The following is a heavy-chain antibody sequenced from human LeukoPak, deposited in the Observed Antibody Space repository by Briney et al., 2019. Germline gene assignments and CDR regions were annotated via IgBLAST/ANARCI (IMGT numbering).Heavy chain of an antibody. Sequence: PGGSLRLSCAASGFTFSSYAMSWVRQTPGKGLEWVSAISGSGGSTYYADSVKGRFTISRDNSKNTLYLQMNSLRAEDTAVYYCAKGLVGVISLFDYWGQGTLVTVSS. CDR2: ISGSGGST. CDR1: GFTFSSYA. D-gene: IGHD3-22*01. V-gene: IGHV3-23*01. J-gene: IGHJ4*02. CDR3: AKGLVGVISLFDY.